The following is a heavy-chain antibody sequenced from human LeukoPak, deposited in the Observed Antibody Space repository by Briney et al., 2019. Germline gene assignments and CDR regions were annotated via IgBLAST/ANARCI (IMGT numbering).Heavy chain of an antibody. J-gene: IGHJ4*02. Sequence: SETLSLTCAVYGGSFSGYYWSWIRQPPGKGLEWIGEINHSGSTNYNPSLKSRVTISVGTSKNQFSLKLSSVTAADTAVYYCARVSGDYFDWEVDYWGQGTLVTVSS. CDR2: INHSGST. V-gene: IGHV4-34*01. D-gene: IGHD4-17*01. CDR1: GGSFSGYY. CDR3: ARVSGDYFDWEVDY.